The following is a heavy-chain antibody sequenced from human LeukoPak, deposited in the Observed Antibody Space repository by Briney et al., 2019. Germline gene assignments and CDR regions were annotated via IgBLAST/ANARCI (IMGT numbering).Heavy chain of an antibody. J-gene: IGHJ4*02. V-gene: IGHV4-34*01. CDR3: ARGSQTRGYDFWSGYYGGAVDY. D-gene: IGHD3-3*01. CDR1: GGSFSGYY. Sequence: PSETLSLTCAVYGGSFSGYYWSWIRQPPGKGLEWIGEINHSGSTNYNPSLKSRVTISVDTSKNQFSLKLSSVTAADTAVYYCARGSQTRGYDFWSGYYGGAVDYWGQGTLVTVSS. CDR2: INHSGST.